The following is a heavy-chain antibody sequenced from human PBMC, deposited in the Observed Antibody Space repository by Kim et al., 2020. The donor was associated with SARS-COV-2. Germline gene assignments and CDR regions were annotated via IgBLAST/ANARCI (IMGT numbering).Heavy chain of an antibody. CDR3: ARTRIVVVPNDAFDI. D-gene: IGHD2-2*01. J-gene: IGHJ3*02. V-gene: IGHV1-69*04. Sequence: SVKVSCKASGGTFSSYAISWVRQAPGQGLEWMGRIIPILGIANYAQKFQGRVTITADKSTSTAYMELSSLRSEDTAVYYCARTRIVVVPNDAFDIWGQGTMVTVSS. CDR1: GGTFSSYA. CDR2: IIPILGIA.